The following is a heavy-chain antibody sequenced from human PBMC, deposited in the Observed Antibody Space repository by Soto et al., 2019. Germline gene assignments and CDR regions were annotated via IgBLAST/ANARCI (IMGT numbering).Heavy chain of an antibody. J-gene: IGHJ4*02. V-gene: IGHV3-74*01. D-gene: IGHD1-26*01. Sequence: MRLSCTASGFTFNNKWMHWVRQAPGKGLVWLSRIDGAAATTNYADSVKGRFTISRDNAKNIVFLHVNGLTDEDTAVYYCARGGAMGVDYWGQGTLVTVSS. CDR2: IDGAAATT. CDR3: ARGGAMGVDY. CDR1: GFTFNNKW.